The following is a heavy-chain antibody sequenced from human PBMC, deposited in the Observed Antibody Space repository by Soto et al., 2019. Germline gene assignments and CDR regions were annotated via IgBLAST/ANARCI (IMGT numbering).Heavy chain of an antibody. CDR1: GFTVSSNY. CDR2: ISSSSSYI. Sequence: PGGSLRLSCAASGFTVSSNYMSWVRQAPGKGLEWVSSISSSSSYISYADSVKGRFTISRDNAKNSLYLQMNSLRAEDTAVYYCARVVDYYDPYYYYGMDVWGQGTTVTVSS. J-gene: IGHJ6*02. CDR3: ARVVDYYDPYYYYGMDV. D-gene: IGHD3-22*01. V-gene: IGHV3-21*01.